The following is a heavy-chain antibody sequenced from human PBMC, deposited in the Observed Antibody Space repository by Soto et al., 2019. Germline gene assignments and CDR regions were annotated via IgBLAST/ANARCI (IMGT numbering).Heavy chain of an antibody. V-gene: IGHV4-34*01. D-gene: IGHD6-13*01. CDR2: INHVGGT. CDR3: ARGQKGYSSSWYVD. J-gene: IGHJ4*02. CDR1: GGSFSGYY. Sequence: QVQLQQWGAGLLRPSETLSLTCAVYGGSFSGYYWSWFRQPPGKGLEWIGEINHVGGTNYNPSLKSRLTISVDTSKNQFSLKVNSVTAADTAVYYCARGQKGYSSSWYVDWGQGTLVTVSS.